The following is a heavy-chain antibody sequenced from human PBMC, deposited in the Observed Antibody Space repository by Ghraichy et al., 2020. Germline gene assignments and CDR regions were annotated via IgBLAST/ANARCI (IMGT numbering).Heavy chain of an antibody. Sequence: ASVKVSCKASGYTFTGSFIHWVRQAPGQGLEWMGWINPNSGGTNFAQKFQGRVTMTRDTSISTAYMELNRLRSDDTAVYYCARDYCTGGSCYFDYWGQGTLVTVSS. CDR2: INPNSGGT. V-gene: IGHV1-2*02. J-gene: IGHJ4*02. CDR3: ARDYCTGGSCYFDY. CDR1: GYTFTGSF. D-gene: IGHD2-15*01.